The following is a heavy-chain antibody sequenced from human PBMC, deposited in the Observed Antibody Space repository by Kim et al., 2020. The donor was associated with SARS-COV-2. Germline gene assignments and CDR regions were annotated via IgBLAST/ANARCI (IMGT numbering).Heavy chain of an antibody. J-gene: IGHJ6*02. CDR1: GGSISSYY. CDR2: IYYSGST. V-gene: IGHV4-59*01. D-gene: IGHD3-22*01. Sequence: SETLSLTCTVSGGSISSYYWSWIRQPPGKGLEWIGYIYYSGSTNYNPSLKSRVTRSVDTSKNQFSLKLSSVTAADTAVYYCARDRSYYYDSRNLYGMDVWGQGTTVTVSS. CDR3: ARDRSYYYDSRNLYGMDV.